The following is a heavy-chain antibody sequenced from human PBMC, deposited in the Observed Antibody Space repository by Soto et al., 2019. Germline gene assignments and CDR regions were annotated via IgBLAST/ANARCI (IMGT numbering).Heavy chain of an antibody. V-gene: IGHV4-34*01. CDR3: ARSSSSGLYGMDV. J-gene: IGHJ6*02. D-gene: IGHD6-6*01. CDR1: GGSFSGYY. Sequence: SETLSLTCAVYGGSFSGYYWSWIRQPPGRGLEWIGEINHSGSTNYNPSLKSRVTISVDTSKNQFSLKLSSVTAADTAVYYCARSSSSGLYGMDVWGQGTTVTVS. CDR2: INHSGST.